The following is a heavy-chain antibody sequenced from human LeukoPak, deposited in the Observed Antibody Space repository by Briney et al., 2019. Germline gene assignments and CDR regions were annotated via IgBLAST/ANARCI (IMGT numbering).Heavy chain of an antibody. Sequence: SETLSLTCSVSGGSVSSYYWSWIRQSPGKGLEWIGYIHNSGRTNYNPSLKSRVTGFVDTSKNQVSLRLSSVTAADTAVYYCARHGTVSSESYFDYWGQGALVTVSS. D-gene: IGHD1-26*01. J-gene: IGHJ4*02. CDR2: IHNSGRT. CDR3: ARHGTVSSESYFDY. V-gene: IGHV4-59*08. CDR1: GGSVSSYY.